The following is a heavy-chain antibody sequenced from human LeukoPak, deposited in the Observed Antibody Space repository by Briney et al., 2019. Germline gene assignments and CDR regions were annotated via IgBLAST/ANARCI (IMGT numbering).Heavy chain of an antibody. D-gene: IGHD2-15*01. J-gene: IGHJ4*02. Sequence: GGSLRLSCAASESTFSIYSMNWVRQAPGKGLEWVSAISNNGGYTYYADSVQGRFTISRDNSKSTLCLQMNSLRAEDTAVYYCAKQLGYCSDGSCYFPYWGQGTLVTVSS. CDR1: ESTFSIYS. V-gene: IGHV3-23*01. CDR3: AKQLGYCSDGSCYFPY. CDR2: ISNNGGYT.